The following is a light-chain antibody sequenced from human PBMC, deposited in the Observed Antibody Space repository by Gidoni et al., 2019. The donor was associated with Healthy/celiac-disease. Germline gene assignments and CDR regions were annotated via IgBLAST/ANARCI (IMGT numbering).Light chain of an antibody. V-gene: IGKV1-6*01. CDR1: QGIRND. CDR2: AAS. Sequence: AIPMTQSPSSLSASVGDSVTITCRASQGIRNDLGRYQQKPGRAPKLLIFAASSLHRGVPSRFSGVGSGIDFTLTFRSLQPEDFASYYSLQDYNYPLTFGGGTKVDIK. CDR3: LQDYNYPLT. J-gene: IGKJ4*01.